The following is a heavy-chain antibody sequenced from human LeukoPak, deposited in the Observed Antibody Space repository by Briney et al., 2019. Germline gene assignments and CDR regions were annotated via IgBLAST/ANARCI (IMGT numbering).Heavy chain of an antibody. CDR1: GYSISSGYY. J-gene: IGHJ4*02. V-gene: IGHV4-38-2*02. Sequence: PSETLSLTCTVSGYSISSGYYWGWIRQPPGKGLEWIGSIYHSGSTYYNPSLKSRVTMSVDTSKNQFSLKLSSVTAADTAVYYCARALPDSSGYYLTIDYWGQGTLVTVSS. CDR2: IYHSGST. CDR3: ARALPDSSGYYLTIDY. D-gene: IGHD3-22*01.